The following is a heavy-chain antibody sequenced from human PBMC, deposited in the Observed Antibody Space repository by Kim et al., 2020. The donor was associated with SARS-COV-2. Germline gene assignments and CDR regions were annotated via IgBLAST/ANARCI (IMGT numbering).Heavy chain of an antibody. V-gene: IGHV3-23*01. J-gene: IGHJ4*02. D-gene: IGHD1-7*01. CDR2: ISGSGGST. CDR1: GFTSTRNA. CDR3: ATPGGSGKVELSPGRYYFDY. Sequence: GGSLRLSCVASGFTSTRNAMSWVRQAPGKGLEWVSGISGSGGSTDYADSVKGRFTISRDNSKNTLFLQMNSLRAEDTAVYYCATPGGSGKVELSPGRYYFDYWGQGTLVTVSS.